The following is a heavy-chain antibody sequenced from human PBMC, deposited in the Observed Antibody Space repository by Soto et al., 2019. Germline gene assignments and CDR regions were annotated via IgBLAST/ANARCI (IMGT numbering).Heavy chain of an antibody. Sequence: SETLSLTCTVSGGSISSSSYYWGWIRQPPGKGLEWIGSIYYSGSTYYNPSLKSRVTISVDTSKNQFSLKLSSVTAADTAVYYCARPNIVVVPPVGYYYYGMDVWGQGTTVTVSS. V-gene: IGHV4-39*01. CDR2: IYYSGST. D-gene: IGHD2-21*01. CDR3: ARPNIVVVPPVGYYYYGMDV. J-gene: IGHJ6*02. CDR1: GGSISSSSYY.